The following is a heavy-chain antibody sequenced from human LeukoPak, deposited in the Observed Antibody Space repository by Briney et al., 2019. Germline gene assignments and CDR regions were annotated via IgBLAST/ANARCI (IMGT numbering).Heavy chain of an antibody. Sequence: PSETLSLTCAVYGGSFSGYYWSWIRQPPGKGLEWIGEINHSGSTNYNPSLKSRVIISVDTSKNQFSLKLSSVTAADTAVYYCARGLRRGYSSGWYSIWGQGTMVTVSS. J-gene: IGHJ3*02. CDR2: INHSGST. V-gene: IGHV4-34*01. CDR3: ARGLRRGYSSGWYSI. CDR1: GGSFSGYY. D-gene: IGHD6-19*01.